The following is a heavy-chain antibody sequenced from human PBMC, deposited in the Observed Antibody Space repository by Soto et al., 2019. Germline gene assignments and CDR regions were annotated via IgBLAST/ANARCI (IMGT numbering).Heavy chain of an antibody. CDR1: SGSISSGNW. CDR2: IYYTGAT. V-gene: IGHV4-4*02. D-gene: IGHD6-25*01. Sequence: QVQLQESGPGLVESSGTLSLTCEVSSGSISSGNWWSWVRQPPVKGLEWIGEIYYTGATNYNPSLKSWVTMTIDKSKDQFSLNLRSATASDTAVYYCARVFSSGSGWMYYFDFWGQGILVSVSS. J-gene: IGHJ4*02. CDR3: ARVFSSGSGWMYYFDF.